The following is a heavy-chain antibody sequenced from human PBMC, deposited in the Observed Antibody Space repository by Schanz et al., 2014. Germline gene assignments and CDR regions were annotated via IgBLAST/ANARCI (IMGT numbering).Heavy chain of an antibody. V-gene: IGHV4-59*01. D-gene: IGHD2-8*01. CDR2: IYSSGST. J-gene: IGHJ4*02. CDR3: AREWSSFDY. Sequence: QVQLQESGPGLVKPSETLSLTCTVSGGSISSFKWSWIRQPPGKGLEYIGYIYSSGSTNYNPSPESRVTMSVDTSKNQFSLKLSSVTAADTAVYYCAREWSSFDYWGQGTLVTVSS. CDR1: GGSISSFK.